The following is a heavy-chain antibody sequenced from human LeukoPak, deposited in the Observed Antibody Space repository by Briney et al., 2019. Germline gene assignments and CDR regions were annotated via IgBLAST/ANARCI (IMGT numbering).Heavy chain of an antibody. CDR1: GFTFSDFW. CDR3: ATYMNWVAGDV. V-gene: IGHV3-7*01. D-gene: IGHD7-27*01. J-gene: IGHJ6*02. CDR2: IKKDGSEK. Sequence: GSLRLSCVASGFTFSDFWMSWVRQAPGKGLEWVADIKKDGSEKDYVDSVKGRFTISRDNAKNSLYLQMDSLRAEDTAVYYCATYMNWVAGDVWAKGPRSPSL.